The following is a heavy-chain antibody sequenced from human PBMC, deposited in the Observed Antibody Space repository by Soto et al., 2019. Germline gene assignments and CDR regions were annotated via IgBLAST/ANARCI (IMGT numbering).Heavy chain of an antibody. Sequence: QVQLVQSGAEVKKPGSSVKVSCKASGGTFSSYTISWVRQAPGQGLEWMGRIIPILGIANYAQKFQGRVTITADKSTSTAYMELSSLRSEYTAVYHCARDPPYCSGGSCYVGFAGYWGQGTLVTVSS. CDR3: ARDPPYCSGGSCYVGFAGY. J-gene: IGHJ4*02. CDR1: GGTFSSYT. V-gene: IGHV1-69*08. CDR2: IIPILGIA. D-gene: IGHD2-15*01.